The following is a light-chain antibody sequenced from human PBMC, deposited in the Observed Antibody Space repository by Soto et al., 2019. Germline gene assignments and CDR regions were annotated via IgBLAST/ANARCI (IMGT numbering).Light chain of an antibody. V-gene: IGLV1-40*01. CDR3: QSYDSSLSVSYV. CDR1: WADYD. CDR2: GNT. Sequence: QAVLTQPPSVSGAPGQTVTIPCTGSWADYDVHWYRQLPGSAPKLLIYGNTNRPSGVPERFSGSKSGTSASLAITGLQAEDEADYYCQSYDSSLSVSYVFGTGTKVTVL. J-gene: IGLJ1*01.